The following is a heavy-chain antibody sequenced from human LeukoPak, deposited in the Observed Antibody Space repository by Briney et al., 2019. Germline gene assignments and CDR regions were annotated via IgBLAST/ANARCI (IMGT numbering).Heavy chain of an antibody. CDR1: GFTFSSYE. CDR3: ARKISGWYPDY. D-gene: IGHD6-19*01. V-gene: IGHV3-48*03. J-gene: IGHJ4*02. CDR2: ISSSGSTI. Sequence: GGSMRLSCAASGFTFSSYEMNWVRQAPEKGLEWVSYISSSGSTIYYADSVKGRFTISRDNAKNSLYLQMNSLRAEDTAVYYCARKISGWYPDYWGQGNGVTVSS.